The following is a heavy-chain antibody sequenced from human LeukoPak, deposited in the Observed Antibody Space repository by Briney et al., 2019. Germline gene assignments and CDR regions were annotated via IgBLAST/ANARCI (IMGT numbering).Heavy chain of an antibody. Sequence: PGGSLRLSCAASGFTFSSYTMSWVRQPPGKGLEWVSAISGSGSSTYYVDSVKGRFTISRDNSKNTLYLQMNSLRAEDTAVYYCARGGPGLAHSTLFELDYWGQGTLVTVSS. CDR1: GFTFSSYT. D-gene: IGHD3-10*01. J-gene: IGHJ4*02. CDR3: ARGGPGLAHSTLFELDY. V-gene: IGHV3-23*01. CDR2: ISGSGSST.